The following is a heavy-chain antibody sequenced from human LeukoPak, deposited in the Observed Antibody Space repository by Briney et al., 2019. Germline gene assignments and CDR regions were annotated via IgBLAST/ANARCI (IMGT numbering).Heavy chain of an antibody. CDR3: AKKIAVAGTGEEY. J-gene: IGHJ4*02. V-gene: IGHV3-9*01. D-gene: IGHD6-19*01. CDR1: GFTFDDYA. CDR2: ISWNSGSI. Sequence: GGSLRLSCAASGFTFDDYAMHWVRQAPGKGLEWVSGISWNSGSIGYADSVKGRFTISRDNSKNTLYLQMNSLRAEDTAMYYCAKKIAVAGTGEEYWGQGTLVTVSS.